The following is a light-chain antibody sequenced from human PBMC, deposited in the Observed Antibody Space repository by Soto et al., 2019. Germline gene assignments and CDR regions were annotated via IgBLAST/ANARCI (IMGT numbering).Light chain of an antibody. J-gene: IGKJ1*01. CDR3: QQYNSYWT. V-gene: IGKV1-5*03. CDR2: KAS. CDR1: QSIDSW. Sequence: DIQMSQSPSTMSASVGDRVTITCRASQSIDSWLAWYKPKPGKAPKFLMYKASNLESGVPSRFSGSGSGTEFTLTISSLQPDDFATDYCQQYNSYWTCGQGTKVDI.